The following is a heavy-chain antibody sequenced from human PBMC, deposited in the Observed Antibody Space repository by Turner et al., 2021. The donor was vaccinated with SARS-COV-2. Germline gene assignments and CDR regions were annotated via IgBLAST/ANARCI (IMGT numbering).Heavy chain of an antibody. J-gene: IGHJ6*02. Sequence: QVQLQESGLGLVKPSGTLSLTCAVSGGSISSSNWWSWVRQPPGKGLEWIGEIYHRGSTNYNPSLKSRVTISVDKSKNQFSRKLSSVTAADTAVYYCARRTQGYFNYGMDVWGQGTTVTVSS. CDR3: ARRTQGYFNYGMDV. CDR2: IYHRGST. D-gene: IGHD6-13*01. V-gene: IGHV4-4*02. CDR1: GGSISSSNW.